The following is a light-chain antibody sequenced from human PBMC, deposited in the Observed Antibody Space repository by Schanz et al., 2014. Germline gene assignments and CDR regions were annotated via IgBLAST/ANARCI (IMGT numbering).Light chain of an antibody. Sequence: QSALTQPASVSGSPGQSITISCTGTASDIGSYNYVSWFQQYPGKAPKLMIYDVSNRPSGVSDRFSGSKSGNTASLTISGLQAEDEADYYCSSYAGSNNVYVFGTGTKLTVL. V-gene: IGLV2-14*01. CDR2: DVS. CDR1: ASDIGSYNY. J-gene: IGLJ1*01. CDR3: SSYAGSNNVYV.